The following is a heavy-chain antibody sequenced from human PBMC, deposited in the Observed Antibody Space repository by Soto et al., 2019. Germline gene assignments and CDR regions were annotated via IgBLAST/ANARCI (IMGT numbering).Heavy chain of an antibody. CDR2: ISYDGSNK. J-gene: IGHJ4*02. D-gene: IGHD6-13*01. CDR1: GFTFSSYG. V-gene: IGHV3-30*18. CDR3: AKDLSAAGFDY. Sequence: QVQLVESGGGVVQPGRSKRLSCAASGFTFSSYGMHWVRQAPGKGLEWVAVISYDGSNKYYADSVKGRFTISRDNSKNTLYLQMNSLRAEDTAVYYCAKDLSAAGFDYWGQGTLVTVSS.